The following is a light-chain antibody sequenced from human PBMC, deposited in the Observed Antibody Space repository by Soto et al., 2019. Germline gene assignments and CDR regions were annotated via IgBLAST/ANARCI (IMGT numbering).Light chain of an antibody. V-gene: IGKV3-15*01. CDR3: QQYNNRPWT. CDR1: QSVSAN. CDR2: GAS. Sequence: EMVMTQSPATLSVSPGGSATLSCRASQSVSANLAWYQQKPGQAPRLLIYGASTRATGIPDRFSGSGSGTEFALTISSLQSEDSAVFYCQQYNNRPWTFGQGTKVEIK. J-gene: IGKJ1*01.